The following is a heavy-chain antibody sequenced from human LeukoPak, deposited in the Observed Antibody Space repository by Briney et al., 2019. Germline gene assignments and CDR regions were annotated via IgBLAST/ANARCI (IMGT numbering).Heavy chain of an antibody. CDR1: GYTLTELS. CDR2: FDPEDGET. V-gene: IGHV1-24*01. Sequence: ASVKVSCKVSGYTLTELSMHWVRQAPGKGLEWMGGFDPEDGETIYAQKFQGRVTMTEDTSTDTAYMELSSLRSEDTAVYCCARGQRPRYYDYVWGSYRPYNWFDPWGQGTLVTVSS. CDR3: ARGQRPRYYDYVWGSYRPYNWFDP. J-gene: IGHJ5*02. D-gene: IGHD3-16*02.